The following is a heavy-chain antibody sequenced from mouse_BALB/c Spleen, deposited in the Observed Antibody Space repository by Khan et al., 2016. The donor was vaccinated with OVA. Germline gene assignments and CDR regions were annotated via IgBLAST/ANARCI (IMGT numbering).Heavy chain of an antibody. CDR1: GYSFRNFG. J-gene: IGHJ4*01. D-gene: IGHD2-10*01. CDR2: INTYTGEP. Sequence: QIQLVQSGPELKKPGETVKISCKASGYSFRNFGMNWVKEAPGKGLEWMGWINTYTGEPTYADDFKGRFAFSLETSASTAYLQISNLTDEDTATYACARPTYFSYAMAYWGQGTSVTVSS. V-gene: IGHV9-3-1*01. CDR3: ARPTYFSYAMAY.